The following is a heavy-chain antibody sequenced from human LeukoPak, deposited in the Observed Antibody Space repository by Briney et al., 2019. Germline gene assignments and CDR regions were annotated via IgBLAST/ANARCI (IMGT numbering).Heavy chain of an antibody. V-gene: IGHV3-23*01. CDR2: ISGSGGST. CDR3: AKARYGDLMFWDY. Sequence: GGSRRLSCAASGFTFSSYAMSWVRQAPGKGLEWVSAISGSGGSTYYADSVKGRFTISRDNSKNTLYLQMNSLRAEDTAVYYCAKARYGDLMFWDYWGQGTLVTVSS. D-gene: IGHD4-17*01. J-gene: IGHJ4*02. CDR1: GFTFSSYA.